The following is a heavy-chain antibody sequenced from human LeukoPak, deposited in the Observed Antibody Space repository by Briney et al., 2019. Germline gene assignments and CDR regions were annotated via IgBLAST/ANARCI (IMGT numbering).Heavy chain of an antibody. CDR2: ISSSSSYI. D-gene: IGHD3-22*01. Sequence: GGSLRLSCAASGFTFSSYSMNWVRQAPGKGLEWVSSISSSSSYIYYADSVKGRFTISRDNSKNTLYLQMNSLRAEDTAVYYCAAPYYYDSSGYSYGAFDIWGQGTMVTVSS. CDR1: GFTFSSYS. CDR3: AAPYYYDSSGYSYGAFDI. J-gene: IGHJ3*02. V-gene: IGHV3-21*01.